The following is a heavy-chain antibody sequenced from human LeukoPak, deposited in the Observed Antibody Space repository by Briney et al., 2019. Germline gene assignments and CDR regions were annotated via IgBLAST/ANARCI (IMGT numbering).Heavy chain of an antibody. CDR3: ARDRVGSGWPRPFYFEF. J-gene: IGHJ4*02. D-gene: IGHD6-19*01. V-gene: IGHV1-2*02. CDR1: GYTFTGYY. Sequence: GASVTVSCQPSGYTFTGYYLHWVRQAPGQGLGWMEWMNPNTGATIYAQKCQGRVTLTRDTSISTAYMELTSLRSDDTAIYYCARDRVGSGWPRPFYFEFWGQGTLVSVSS. CDR2: MNPNTGAT.